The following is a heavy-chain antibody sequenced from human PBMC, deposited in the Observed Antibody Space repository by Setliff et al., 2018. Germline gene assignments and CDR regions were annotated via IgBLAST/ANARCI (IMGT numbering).Heavy chain of an antibody. CDR1: GFTFSSYW. Sequence: PGGSLRLSCAASGFTFSSYWMSWVRQAPGRGLEWVATITQGGSEKFYVDSVKGRFNISRDNAKNSLSLQMNSLRAEDTAVYYCARHKYTHYMDVWDKGATVTSP. V-gene: IGHV3-7*01. CDR2: ITQGGSEK. D-gene: IGHD2-2*02. CDR3: ARHKYTHYMDV. J-gene: IGHJ6*03.